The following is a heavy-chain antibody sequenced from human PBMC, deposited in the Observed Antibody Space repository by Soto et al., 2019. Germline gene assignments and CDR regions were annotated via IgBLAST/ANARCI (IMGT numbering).Heavy chain of an antibody. Sequence: EVQLVESGGGLVQPDRSLRLSCAASGFTFDDYAMHWVRQGPGKGLEWVSGISWNSGGIGYADSVKGRFTISRDNANNSLYLQMDRLRPEDTAFYYCAKSPHDILIGSAFDYWGQGTLVTVSS. CDR1: GFTFDDYA. CDR3: AKSPHDILIGSAFDY. V-gene: IGHV3-9*01. CDR2: ISWNSGGI. J-gene: IGHJ4*02. D-gene: IGHD3-9*01.